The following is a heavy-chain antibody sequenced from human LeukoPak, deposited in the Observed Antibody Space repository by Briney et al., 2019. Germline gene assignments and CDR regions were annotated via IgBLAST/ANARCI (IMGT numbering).Heavy chain of an antibody. CDR3: AREEAAAGYFDY. V-gene: IGHV3-21*01. CDR2: ISSSSSYI. J-gene: IGHJ4*02. D-gene: IGHD6-13*01. CDR1: GFTFSSYS. Sequence: GGSLRLSCAASGFTFSSYSMNWVRQAPGKGLEWVSSISSSSSYIYYADSVKGRFTISRDNAKNSLYLQMNSLRAEDTAVYYCAREEAAAGYFDYWGQGTLVTVSS.